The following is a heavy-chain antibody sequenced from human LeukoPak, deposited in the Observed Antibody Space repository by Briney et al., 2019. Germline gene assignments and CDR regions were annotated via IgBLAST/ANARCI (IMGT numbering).Heavy chain of an antibody. Sequence: ASETLSLTCTVSGVSISSSNSYWGWIRQPPGKGLEWIGSIYYSGSTYYNPSLKSRVTISVDTSKNQFSLKLSSVTAADTAVYYCARQSFTEGPIWFGELLYFDYWGQGTLVTVSS. D-gene: IGHD3-10*01. J-gene: IGHJ4*02. CDR3: ARQSFTEGPIWFGELLYFDY. CDR2: IYYSGST. V-gene: IGHV4-39*01. CDR1: GVSISSSNSY.